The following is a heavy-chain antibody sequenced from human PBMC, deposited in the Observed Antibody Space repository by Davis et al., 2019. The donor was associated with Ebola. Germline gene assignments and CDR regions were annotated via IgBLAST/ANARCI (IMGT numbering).Heavy chain of an antibody. D-gene: IGHD5-18*01. CDR3: ARGIVYSYGSNYYGMDV. CDR2: IYYSGST. Sequence: SETLSLTCPVSGGSIRSGDYYWSWIRPPPGQGREWLGYIYYSGSTYHNPSIKSRVTISVDTSKNQFSLKLSSVTAADTAVYYCARGIVYSYGSNYYGMDVWGQGTTVTVSS. J-gene: IGHJ6*02. CDR1: GGSIRSGDYY. V-gene: IGHV4-30-4*01.